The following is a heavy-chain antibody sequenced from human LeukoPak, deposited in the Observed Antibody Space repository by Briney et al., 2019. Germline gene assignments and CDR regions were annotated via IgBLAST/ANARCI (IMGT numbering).Heavy chain of an antibody. Sequence: SETPSLTCTVSGGSIGSSSYYWGWIRQPPGKGLEWIGSIYHSGNTYYNPSLKSRLTISVDTSKNQFSLKLSSVAAADTAVYYCARQQPELDYWGQGTLVTVSS. CDR3: ARQQPELDY. CDR1: GGSIGSSSYY. V-gene: IGHV4-39*01. J-gene: IGHJ4*02. CDR2: IYHSGNT. D-gene: IGHD1-14*01.